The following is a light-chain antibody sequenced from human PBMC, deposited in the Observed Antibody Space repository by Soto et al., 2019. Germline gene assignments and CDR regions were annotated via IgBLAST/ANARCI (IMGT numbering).Light chain of an antibody. CDR3: QQFSNWPPMYT. CDR2: GAS. Sequence: EIVMTQSPATLSVSPGERATPSCRASQSVSSNLAWYQQKPGQAPRLLIYGASTRATGIPARFSGTGSGTEFTLTISSLQSEDFAVYYCQQFSNWPPMYTFGQGTKLEIK. CDR1: QSVSSN. V-gene: IGKV3-15*01. J-gene: IGKJ2*01.